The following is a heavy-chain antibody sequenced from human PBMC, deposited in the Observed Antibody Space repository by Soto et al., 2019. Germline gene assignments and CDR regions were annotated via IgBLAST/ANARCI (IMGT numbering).Heavy chain of an antibody. V-gene: IGHV1-3*01. CDR1: GYPFTSNP. Sequence: ASVKVSCKASGYPFTSNPIQLVRQAPGQKHKEVGCINVGNADTRYSQKFQGRVTITRDTSASTVYMGLSSLRSEDTAVYYCARDQGMLIFGGLMTKVRYYYGMDVWGQGTTVTVSS. D-gene: IGHD3-16*01. J-gene: IGHJ6*02. CDR2: INVGNADT. CDR3: ARDQGMLIFGGLMTKVRYYYGMDV.